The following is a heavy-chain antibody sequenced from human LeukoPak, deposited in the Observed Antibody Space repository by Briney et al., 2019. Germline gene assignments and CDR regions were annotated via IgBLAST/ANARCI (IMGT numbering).Heavy chain of an antibody. CDR1: GFTFSSYA. CDR3: ARAAMDYYYYYYMDV. CDR2: ISYDGSNK. D-gene: IGHD5-18*01. J-gene: IGHJ6*03. Sequence: GGSLRLSCAASGFTFSSYAMHWVRQAPGKGLEWVAVISYDGSNKYYADSVKGRFTISRDNSKNTLYLQMNSLRAEDTAVYYCARAAMDYYYYYYMDVWGKGTTVTVSS. V-gene: IGHV3-30*04.